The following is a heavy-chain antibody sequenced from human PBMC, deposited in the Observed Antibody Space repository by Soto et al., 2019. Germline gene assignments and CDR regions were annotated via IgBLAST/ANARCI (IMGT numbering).Heavy chain of an antibody. CDR1: GGSFSGYY. V-gene: IGHV4-34*01. J-gene: IGHJ6*02. CDR2: INHSGST. D-gene: IGHD3-10*01. Sequence: SETLSLTCAVYGGSFSGYYWSWIRQPPGKGLEWIGEINHSGSTNYNPSLKSRVTISVDTSKNQFSLKLSSVTAADTAVYYCARVGPIGWFGELLSPARYYYYGLVVWGQGTTLTVSS. CDR3: ARVGPIGWFGELLSPARYYYYGLVV.